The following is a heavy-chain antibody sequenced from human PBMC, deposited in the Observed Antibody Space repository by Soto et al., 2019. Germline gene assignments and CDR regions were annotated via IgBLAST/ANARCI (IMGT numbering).Heavy chain of an antibody. V-gene: IGHV3-73*01. CDR3: TSQLGELSFPRASAI. J-gene: IGHJ3*02. CDR2: IRSKTNSYAT. D-gene: IGHD3-16*02. CDR1: GFTVSGSA. Sequence: GGSLRLSCAASGFTVSGSALHWARQASGKGLESVGRIRSKTNSYATAYAASVKGRFTISRDDSKNTAYLQMNSLKTEDTSVYYFTSQLGELSFPRASAILGHGTMVTVSS.